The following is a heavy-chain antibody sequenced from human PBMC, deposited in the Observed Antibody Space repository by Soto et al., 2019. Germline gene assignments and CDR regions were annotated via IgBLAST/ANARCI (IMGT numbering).Heavy chain of an antibody. CDR2: ICHDGSNE. J-gene: IGHJ4*02. CDR1: GFPFNNYA. V-gene: IGHV3-33*01. CDR3: ARGPAPPSY. Sequence: GGSLRLSCAASGFPFNNYAMRWVRQAPGKGLEWVAVICHDGSNEHYADSVKGRFTISRDNAKDSLYLQMNSLRDEDTAVYYCARGPAPPSYWGQGTLVTVSS.